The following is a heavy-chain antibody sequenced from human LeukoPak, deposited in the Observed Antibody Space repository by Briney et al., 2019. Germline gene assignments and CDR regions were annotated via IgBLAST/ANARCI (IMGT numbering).Heavy chain of an antibody. CDR1: GFNFRSYA. J-gene: IGHJ5*02. CDR3: AKDNDYVWGSYRLS. V-gene: IGHV3-23*01. D-gene: IGHD3-16*02. CDR2: ISGSGGST. Sequence: GGSLRLSCAASGFNFRSYAMSWVRQAPGKGLEWVSGISGSGGSTYYVDSVKGRFTISRDNSKSTLYLQMNSLRAEDTAVYYCAKDNDYVWGSYRLSWGQGTLVTVSS.